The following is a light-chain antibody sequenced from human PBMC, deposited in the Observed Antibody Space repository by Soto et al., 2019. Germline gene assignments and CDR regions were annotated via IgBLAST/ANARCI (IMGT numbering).Light chain of an antibody. J-gene: IGKJ1*01. CDR3: QQYGSLTWT. CDR1: QSVSSSY. CDR2: GAS. V-gene: IGKV3-20*01. Sequence: EIVLTQSPGTLSLSPGERATLSCRASQSVSSSYLAWYQQKPGQAPRLLIYGASSRATGIPDRSSGSGSGKDFTLTISRLEPEDCAVYYCQQYGSLTWTFGQGTKVEIK.